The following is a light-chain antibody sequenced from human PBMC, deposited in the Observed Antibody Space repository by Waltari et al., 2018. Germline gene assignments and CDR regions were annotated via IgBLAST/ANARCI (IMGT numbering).Light chain of an antibody. CDR3: SSYAASTTF. CDR2: DVN. Sequence: QSALTQPASVSGSPGQSITLSCTGTSSDIGSSILVSWYQQHPGKAPRLMIYDVNRRPSGVSDRFSGSKSANTASLTISGLQAEDDADYYCSSYAASTTFFGGGTKVTVL. J-gene: IGLJ2*01. V-gene: IGLV2-23*02. CDR1: SSDIGSSIL.